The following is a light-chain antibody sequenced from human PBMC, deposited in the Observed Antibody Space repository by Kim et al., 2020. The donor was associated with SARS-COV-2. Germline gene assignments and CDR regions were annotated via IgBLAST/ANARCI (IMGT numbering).Light chain of an antibody. CDR3: QQLNSFPRT. CDR1: EGISSW. J-gene: IGKJ2*01. V-gene: IGKV1-12*01. CDR2: AAS. Sequence: SASVGDSVTITCRASEGISSWLAWYQQKPGKAPKLLIYAASRLQSGVPSRFSGSGSATDFTLTIRGLQPEDFATYYCQQLNSFPRTFGQGTKLEI.